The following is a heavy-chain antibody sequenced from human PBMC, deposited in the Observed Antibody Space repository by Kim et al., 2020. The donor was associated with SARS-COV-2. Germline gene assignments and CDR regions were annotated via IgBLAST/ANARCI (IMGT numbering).Heavy chain of an antibody. J-gene: IGHJ4*02. CDR2: INHSGST. CDR1: GGSFSGYY. CDR3: AREGYGIDYGGRVRPFDY. V-gene: IGHV4-34*01. Sequence: SETLSLTCAVYGGSFSGYYWSWIRQPPGKGLEWIGEINHSGSTNYNPSLKSRVTISVDTSKNQFSLKLSSVTAADTAVYYCAREGYGIDYGGRVRPFDYWGQGTLVTVSS. D-gene: IGHD4-17*01.